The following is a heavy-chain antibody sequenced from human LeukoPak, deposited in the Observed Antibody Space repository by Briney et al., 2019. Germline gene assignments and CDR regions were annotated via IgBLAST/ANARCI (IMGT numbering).Heavy chain of an antibody. D-gene: IGHD1-14*01. V-gene: IGHV1-2*02. CDR1: GYTFTGYY. Sequence: ASVKVSCKASGYTFTGYYMHWVRQAPGQGLEWMGWINPNSGGTNYAQKFQGRVTMTRDTSISTAYMELSRLRSDDTAVYYCARDGTNQQGVVVFDYWGQGTLVTVSS. CDR2: INPNSGGT. J-gene: IGHJ4*02. CDR3: ARDGTNQQGVVVFDY.